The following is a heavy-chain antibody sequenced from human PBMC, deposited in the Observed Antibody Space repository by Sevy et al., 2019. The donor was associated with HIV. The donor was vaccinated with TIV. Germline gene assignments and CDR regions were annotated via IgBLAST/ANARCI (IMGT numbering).Heavy chain of an antibody. CDR2: IKSKTDGGKT. Sequence: GGSLRLSCAASGFTFSNAWMSWVRQAPGKGLEWVGRIKSKTDGGKTDYAAPVKCRFTISRDDSKNRLYLQMNSQKTEETAAYYCTTPGVDLRYRGIPAGFDIWGHGTMVTVSS. D-gene: IGHD1-26*01. J-gene: IGHJ3*02. V-gene: IGHV3-15*01. CDR1: GFTFSNAW. CDR3: TTPGVDLRYRGIPAGFDI.